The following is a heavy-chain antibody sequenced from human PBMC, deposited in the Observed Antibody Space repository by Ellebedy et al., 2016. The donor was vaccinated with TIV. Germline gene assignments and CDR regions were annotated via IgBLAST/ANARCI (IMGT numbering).Heavy chain of an antibody. Sequence: AASVKVSCKASGYTFSNNDINWVRQATGQGLEWMGWISAYNGNTNYAQKFQGRASMTTDASTNTVHLELMSLNFDDTAVYYCGRELGMGRGAMDVWGQGTTVTVSS. CDR3: GRELGMGRGAMDV. CDR2: ISAYNGNT. CDR1: GYTFSNND. D-gene: IGHD7-27*01. V-gene: IGHV1-18*01. J-gene: IGHJ6*02.